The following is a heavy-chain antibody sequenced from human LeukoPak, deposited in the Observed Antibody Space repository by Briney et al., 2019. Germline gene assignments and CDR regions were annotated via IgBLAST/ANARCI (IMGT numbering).Heavy chain of an antibody. J-gene: IGHJ4*02. V-gene: IGHV3-23*01. D-gene: IGHD4-17*01. CDR2: ISGSGGST. CDR1: GFTFSGYA. CDR3: AKVLPDYYGDYLTFDY. Sequence: GGSLRLSCAASGFTFSGYAMSWVRQAPGKGLEWVSAISGSGGSTYYADSVKGRFTISRDNSKNTLYLQMNSLRAEDTAVYYCAKVLPDYYGDYLTFDYWGQGTLVTVSS.